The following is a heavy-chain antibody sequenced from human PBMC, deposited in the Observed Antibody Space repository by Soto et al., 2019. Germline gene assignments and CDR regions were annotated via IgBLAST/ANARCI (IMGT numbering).Heavy chain of an antibody. CDR1: GFTFSSYW. V-gene: IGHV3-7*01. Sequence: EVQLVESGGGLVQPGGSLRLSCAASGFTFSSYWMSWVRQAPRKVLEWVANIKEDGSDTYYVDSVKGRFTISRDNAKNSLYLEMNSLRGEDTAVYYCARSRGWRDTFDIWGQGTMVTVSS. J-gene: IGHJ3*02. D-gene: IGHD2-15*01. CDR3: ARSRGWRDTFDI. CDR2: IKEDGSDT.